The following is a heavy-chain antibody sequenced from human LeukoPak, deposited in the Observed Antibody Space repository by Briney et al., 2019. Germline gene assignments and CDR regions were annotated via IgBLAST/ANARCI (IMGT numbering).Heavy chain of an antibody. D-gene: IGHD6-19*01. Sequence: GGSLRLSCAASGFSFDDYAMSWVRQAPGKGLEWVSAISGSGGSTYYADSVKGRFTISRDNSKNTLYLQMNSLRAEDTAVYYCAKGIYSSGWYYFDYWGQGTLVTVSS. V-gene: IGHV3-23*01. CDR3: AKGIYSSGWYYFDY. CDR2: ISGSGGST. CDR1: GFSFDDYA. J-gene: IGHJ4*02.